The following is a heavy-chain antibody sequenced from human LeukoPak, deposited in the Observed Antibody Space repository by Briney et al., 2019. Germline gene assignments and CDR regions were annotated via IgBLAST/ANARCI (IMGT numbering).Heavy chain of an antibody. CDR2: ISSSSSTI. CDR1: GFTFSSYS. Sequence: GGSLRLSCAASGFTFSSYSMNWVRQAPGKGLEWVSYISSSSSTIYYADSVKGRFTISRDNAKNSLYLKMNSLRAEDTAVYYCARVTIFGVVSPRYYYMDVWGKGTTVTVSS. CDR3: ARVTIFGVVSPRYYYMDV. D-gene: IGHD3-3*01. J-gene: IGHJ6*03. V-gene: IGHV3-48*01.